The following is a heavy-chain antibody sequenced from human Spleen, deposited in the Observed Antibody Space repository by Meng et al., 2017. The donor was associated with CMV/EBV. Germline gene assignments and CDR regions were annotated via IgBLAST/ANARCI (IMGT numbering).Heavy chain of an antibody. CDR2: IIPIFTTT. V-gene: IGHV1-69*05. CDR3: ARGGDYGDFHDPFDY. D-gene: IGHD4-17*01. Sequence: SVKVSCKASGGTFSSYAISWVRQAPGQGLEWVGGIIPIFTTTNYAQKFQGRVTITTDESTSTAYMELSSLRSEDTAVYYCARGGDYGDFHDPFDYWGQGTLVTVSS. CDR1: GGTFSSYA. J-gene: IGHJ4*02.